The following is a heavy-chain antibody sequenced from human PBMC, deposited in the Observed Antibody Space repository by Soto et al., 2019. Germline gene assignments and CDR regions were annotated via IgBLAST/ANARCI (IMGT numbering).Heavy chain of an antibody. D-gene: IGHD5-12*01. CDR1: GGSISSGGYY. CDR3: ARSPKVATIRSFDY. V-gene: IGHV4-31*03. Sequence: SETLSLTCTVSGGSISSGGYYWSWIRQHPGKGLEWIGYIYYSGSTYYNPSLKSRVTISVDTSKNQFSLKLSSVTAADTAVYYCARSPKVATIRSFDYWGQGTLVTVSS. J-gene: IGHJ4*02. CDR2: IYYSGST.